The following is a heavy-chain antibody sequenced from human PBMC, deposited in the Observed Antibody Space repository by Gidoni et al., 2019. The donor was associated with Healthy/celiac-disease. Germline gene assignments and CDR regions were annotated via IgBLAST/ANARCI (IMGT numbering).Heavy chain of an antibody. CDR2: INPNSGGT. Sequence: QVQLVQSGAEVKKPGASVKVSCKASGYTFTGYYMHWVRQAPGQGLEWMGWINPNSGGTNYAQKFQGRVTMTRDTSISTAYMELSRLRSDDTAVYYCARASVKVERTNRYSGSLDYFDYWGQGTLVTVSS. D-gene: IGHD1-26*01. CDR3: ARASVKVERTNRYSGSLDYFDY. J-gene: IGHJ4*02. V-gene: IGHV1-2*02. CDR1: GYTFTGYY.